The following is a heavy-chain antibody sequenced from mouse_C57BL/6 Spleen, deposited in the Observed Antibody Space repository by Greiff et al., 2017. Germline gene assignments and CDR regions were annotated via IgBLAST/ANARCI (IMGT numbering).Heavy chain of an antibody. J-gene: IGHJ2*01. CDR3: TTFGSFYFDY. CDR1: GFNIKDDY. CDR2: IDPENGDT. V-gene: IGHV14-4*01. D-gene: IGHD1-1*01. Sequence: VQLKQSGAELVRPGASVKLSCTASGFNIKDDYMHWVKQRPEQGLEWIGWIDPENGDTEYASKFQGKATITADTSSSTAYLQLSSLTSEDTAVYYCTTFGSFYFDYWGQGTTLTVSS.